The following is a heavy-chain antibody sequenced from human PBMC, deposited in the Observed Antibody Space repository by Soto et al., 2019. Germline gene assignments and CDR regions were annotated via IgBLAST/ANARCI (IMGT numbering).Heavy chain of an antibody. CDR1: GFTFSTYA. J-gene: IGHJ4*02. CDR3: ATDRPRRTSGYFFEY. D-gene: IGHD1-1*01. Sequence: EVQLLESGGKLVQPGGSLTLSCAASGFTFSTYAMAWVRQAPGKGLEWVSGVSASGLNTDYADPVKGRFYISRDNSKNTVSLHMNRLRAEDTALYFCATDRPRRTSGYFFEYWGQGTPVTVSS. CDR2: VSASGLNT. V-gene: IGHV3-23*01.